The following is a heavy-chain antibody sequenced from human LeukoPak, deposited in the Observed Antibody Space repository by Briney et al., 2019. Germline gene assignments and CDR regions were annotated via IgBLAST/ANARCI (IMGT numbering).Heavy chain of an antibody. CDR3: ATDSSGYYYPAFDI. D-gene: IGHD3-22*01. Sequence: GGSLRLSCAASGFTFSSYSMNWGRQAPGKGLEWVSSISSSSSYIYYADSVKGRFTISRDNAKNSLYLQMNSLRAEDTAVYYCATDSSGYYYPAFDIWGQGTMVTVSS. CDR2: ISSSSSYI. CDR1: GFTFSSYS. J-gene: IGHJ3*02. V-gene: IGHV3-21*01.